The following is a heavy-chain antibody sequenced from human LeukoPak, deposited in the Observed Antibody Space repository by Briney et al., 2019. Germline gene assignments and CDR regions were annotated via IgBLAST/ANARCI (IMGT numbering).Heavy chain of an antibody. Sequence: GGSLRLSCAASVFPFSSYWMYCVRQGPRGGRVWVARISGDGSRTNHADSVKDGLTISRENAKNTLYLQMNSLRVEDTAVYYCARRRPGFFAFDIWGQGTEVSVPS. CDR3: ARRRPGFFAFDI. V-gene: IGHV3-74*01. CDR1: VFPFSSYW. J-gene: IGHJ3*02. CDR2: ISGDGSRT.